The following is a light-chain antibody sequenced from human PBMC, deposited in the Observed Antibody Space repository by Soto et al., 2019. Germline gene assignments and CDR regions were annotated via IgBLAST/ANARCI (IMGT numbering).Light chain of an antibody. V-gene: IGKV1-5*01. Sequence: DIQMTQSPSTLPASVGDRVTITCRASQSISNWLAWYQQKPGTAPKLLIYHASTLESGVPSRFSGSGSGTDFTLTITSVQAEDVAVYYCQQYYSSLAITFGQGTRLEIK. CDR3: QQYYSSLAIT. CDR2: HAS. CDR1: QSISNW. J-gene: IGKJ5*01.